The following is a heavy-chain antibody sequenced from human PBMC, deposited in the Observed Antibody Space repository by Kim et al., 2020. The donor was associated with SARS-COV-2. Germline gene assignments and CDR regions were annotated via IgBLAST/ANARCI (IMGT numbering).Heavy chain of an antibody. D-gene: IGHD6-6*01. CDR2: ITGSGGST. J-gene: IGHJ4*02. CDR1: GFTFSSYA. CDR3: AKDRLIPTRRGAFY. V-gene: IGHV3-23*01. Sequence: GGSLRLSCAASGFTFSSYAMSWVRQAPGKGLEWVSVITGSGGSTDYAVSVKGRFTISRDNSKNTLYLEMNSLRAEDTAVYYCAKDRLIPTRRGAFYWGQGTLVTVSS.